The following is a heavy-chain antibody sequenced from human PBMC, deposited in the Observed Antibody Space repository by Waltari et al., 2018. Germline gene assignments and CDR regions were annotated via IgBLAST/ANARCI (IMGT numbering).Heavy chain of an antibody. V-gene: IGHV1-8*01. Sequence: QVQLVQSGAEVKKPGASVKVSCKASGYTFTSYDINWVRPATGQGLEWMGWMNPNSGNTGYAQKFQGRVTRTRNTSISTAYMELSSLRSEDTAVYYWAGRLGDLGYYYYYYMDVWGKGTTVTVSS. J-gene: IGHJ6*03. D-gene: IGHD3-3*01. CDR1: GYTFTSYD. CDR2: MNPNSGNT. CDR3: AGRLGDLGYYYYYYMDV.